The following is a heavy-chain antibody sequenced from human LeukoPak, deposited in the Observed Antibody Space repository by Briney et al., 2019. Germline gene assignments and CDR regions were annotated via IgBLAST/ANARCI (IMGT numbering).Heavy chain of an antibody. D-gene: IGHD3-16*01. Sequence: SVKVSCKASGGTFSSYAISWVRQAPGQGLEWMGRIIPIFGTAYYAQKFQGRVTITTDESTSTAYMELSSLRSEDTAVYYCATQPPITFGESYYDYWGQGTLVTVSS. CDR3: ATQPPITFGESYYDY. J-gene: IGHJ4*02. CDR2: IIPIFGTA. CDR1: GGTFSSYA. V-gene: IGHV1-69*05.